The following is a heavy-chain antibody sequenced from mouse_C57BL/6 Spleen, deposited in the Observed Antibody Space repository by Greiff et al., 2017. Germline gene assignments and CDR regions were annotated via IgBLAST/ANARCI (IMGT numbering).Heavy chain of an antibody. J-gene: IGHJ2*01. V-gene: IGHV1-55*01. CDR2: IYPGSGST. CDR1: GYTFTSYW. CDR3: ARSHYGSSYCDD. Sequence: VQLQQSGAELVKPGASVKMSCKASGYTFTSYWITWVKQRPGQGLEWIGDIYPGSGSTNYNEKFKSKATLTVDTSSSTAYMQLSSLTSEDSAVYSCARSHYGSSYCDDWGHGTTLTAAS. D-gene: IGHD1-1*01.